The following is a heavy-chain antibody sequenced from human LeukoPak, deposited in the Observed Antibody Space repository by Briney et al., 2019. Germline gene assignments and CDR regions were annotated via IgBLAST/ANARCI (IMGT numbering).Heavy chain of an antibody. V-gene: IGHV3-30*18. Sequence: GGSLRLSCAASGFTFSSYGMHWVRQAPGKGLEWVAVISYDGSNKYYADSVKGRFTISRDNSKNTLYPQMNSLRAEDTAVYYCAKISYDSSGYPGDYWGQGTLVTVSS. D-gene: IGHD3-22*01. CDR3: AKISYDSSGYPGDY. CDR2: ISYDGSNK. J-gene: IGHJ4*02. CDR1: GFTFSSYG.